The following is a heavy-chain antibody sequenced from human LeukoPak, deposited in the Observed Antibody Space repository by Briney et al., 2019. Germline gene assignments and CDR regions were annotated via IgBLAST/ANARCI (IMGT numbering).Heavy chain of an antibody. CDR3: ARDGYYDILTGYFRWFDP. Sequence: SETLSLTCTVSGESISGFYWTWIRQPPGKGLEWIGYIYYSGSTNYNPSLKSRVTISVDTSKNQFSLKLSSVTAADTAVYYCARDGYYDILTGYFRWFDPWGQGTLVTVSS. D-gene: IGHD3-9*01. CDR1: GESISGFY. J-gene: IGHJ5*02. CDR2: IYYSGST. V-gene: IGHV4-59*12.